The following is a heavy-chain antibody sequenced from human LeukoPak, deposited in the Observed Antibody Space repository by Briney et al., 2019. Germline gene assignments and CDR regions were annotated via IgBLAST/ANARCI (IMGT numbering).Heavy chain of an antibody. J-gene: IGHJ3*02. V-gene: IGHV1-24*01. CDR2: FDPEHGET. CDR3: ATERWELRRYAFDI. CDR1: GYTLTELS. Sequence: GASVKVSCKVSGYTLTELSMHWVRQAPGKGLEWMGGFDPEHGETIYAQKFQGRVTMTEDTSTDTAYIELSSLRSEDTAVYYCATERWELRRYAFDIWGQGTMVAVSS. D-gene: IGHD1-26*01.